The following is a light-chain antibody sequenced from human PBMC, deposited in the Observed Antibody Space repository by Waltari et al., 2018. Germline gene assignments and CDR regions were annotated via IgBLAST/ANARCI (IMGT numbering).Light chain of an antibody. CDR1: QSVSSSY. V-gene: IGKV3-20*01. Sequence: EIVLTQSPGTLSLSQGERATLSCRASQSVSSSYLAWYQQKPGQAPRLLIYGASSRATCIPDRFSGSGSGTDFTLTISRLEPEDFAVYYCQQYGSSSITFGQGTRLEIK. J-gene: IGKJ5*01. CDR3: QQYGSSSIT. CDR2: GAS.